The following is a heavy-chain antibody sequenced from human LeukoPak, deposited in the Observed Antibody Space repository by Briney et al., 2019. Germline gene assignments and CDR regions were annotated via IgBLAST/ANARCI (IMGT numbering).Heavy chain of an antibody. CDR2: IKQDGSEK. Sequence: GGSLRLSCAASGFTFSNYWMTWVRQAPGKGLEWVANIKQDGSEKYYVDSVKGRFTISRDNAKNSLYLQMNSLRAEDTAVYYCAREAIIAAAGPDGDYFDYWGRGTLVTVSS. J-gene: IGHJ4*02. CDR1: GFTFSNYW. CDR3: AREAIIAAAGPDGDYFDY. D-gene: IGHD6-13*01. V-gene: IGHV3-7*01.